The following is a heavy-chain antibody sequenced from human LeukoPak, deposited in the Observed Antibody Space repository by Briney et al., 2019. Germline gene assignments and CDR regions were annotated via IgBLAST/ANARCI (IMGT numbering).Heavy chain of an antibody. CDR2: LTTSGSTK. CDR3: ARDRDPGYYDTNGYRRVNAFDI. J-gene: IGHJ3*02. Sequence: PGGSLRLSCATSGFTFSNYEMNWVRQAPGKRLEWISYLTTSGSTKYYADSVKGRFTISRDNAKNSLFLQMSSLRAEDTAVYYCARDRDPGYYDTNGYRRVNAFDIWGQGTMVTVSS. CDR1: GFTFSNYE. D-gene: IGHD3-22*01. V-gene: IGHV3-48*03.